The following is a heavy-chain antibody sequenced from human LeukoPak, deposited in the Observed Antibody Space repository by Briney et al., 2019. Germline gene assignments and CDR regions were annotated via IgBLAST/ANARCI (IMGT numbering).Heavy chain of an antibody. CDR2: INPNSGDT. D-gene: IGHD2-15*01. J-gene: IGHJ5*02. CDR1: GYILTDYY. V-gene: IGHV1-2*02. CDR3: ARGPLEYCSGGTCYSGRNWFDP. Sequence: ASVKVSCKASGYILTDYYMHRVRQAPGQGLERMGWINPNSGDTNYAQKFQGRVTMTRDTSISTVYMELRRLRYDDTAAYYCARGPLEYCSGGTCYSGRNWFDPWGQGTLVTVSS.